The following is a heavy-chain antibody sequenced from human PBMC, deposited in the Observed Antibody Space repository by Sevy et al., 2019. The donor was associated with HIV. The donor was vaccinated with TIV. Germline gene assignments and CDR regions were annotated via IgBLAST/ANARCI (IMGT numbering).Heavy chain of an antibody. Sequence: GGSLRLSCAASGFTFDDYGMSWVRQAPGKGLEWVSGINWNAGSTGYADSVKDRFTISRDNAKNSLYVQMNSLRAEDTALYYCARGREPYCGGDCYSAFDIWGQGTMVTVSS. CDR3: ARGREPYCGGDCYSAFDI. D-gene: IGHD2-21*02. J-gene: IGHJ3*02. CDR2: INWNAGST. V-gene: IGHV3-20*04. CDR1: GFTFDDYG.